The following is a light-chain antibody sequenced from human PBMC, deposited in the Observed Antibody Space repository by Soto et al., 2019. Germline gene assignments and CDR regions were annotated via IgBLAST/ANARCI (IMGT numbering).Light chain of an antibody. Sequence: EIVMTQSPAALSLSPGERVTLSCRANQAVATSLAWYQFRPGQAPRLLIYGASIRATGVPDRFSGSGSGTEFTLTISSLESEDFATYFCQLYNGWPLFGGGTKVEIK. CDR1: QAVATS. CDR2: GAS. V-gene: IGKV3-15*01. CDR3: QLYNGWPL. J-gene: IGKJ4*01.